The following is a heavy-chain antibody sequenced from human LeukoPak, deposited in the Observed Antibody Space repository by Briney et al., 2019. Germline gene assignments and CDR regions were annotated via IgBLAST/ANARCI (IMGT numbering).Heavy chain of an antibody. CDR3: ARGGCSGGSCYCAY. J-gene: IGHJ4*02. V-gene: IGHV4-31*03. Sequence: PSQTLSLTCTVSGGSISSGGYYWSWIRQHPGKGLEWIGYIYYSGSTYYNPSLESRVTISVDTSKDQFSLKLSSVTAADTAVYYCARGGCSGGSCYCAYWGQGTLVTVSS. CDR2: IYYSGST. CDR1: GGSISSGGYY. D-gene: IGHD2-15*01.